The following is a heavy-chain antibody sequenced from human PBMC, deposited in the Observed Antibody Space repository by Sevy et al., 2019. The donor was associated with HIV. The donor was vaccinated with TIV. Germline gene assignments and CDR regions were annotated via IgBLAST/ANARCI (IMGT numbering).Heavy chain of an antibody. Sequence: GGSLRLSCAASEFTFNNYAMNWVRRAPGKGLEWISAISADGTYTYHADSVQRRFTIPRDNSKSTVYLQMDSLRADDTAVYYCTKGAGGQWNSDYFDYWGQGVLVTVSS. CDR2: ISADGTYT. V-gene: IGHV3-23*01. CDR1: EFTFNNYA. CDR3: TKGAGGQWNSDYFDY. J-gene: IGHJ4*02. D-gene: IGHD1-7*01.